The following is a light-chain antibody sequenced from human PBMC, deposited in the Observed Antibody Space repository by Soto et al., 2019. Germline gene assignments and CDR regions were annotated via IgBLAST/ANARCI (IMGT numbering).Light chain of an antibody. CDR3: QQLNSYPRT. CDR2: AAS. V-gene: IGKV1-9*01. Sequence: DIQLTQSPSFLSASVVDRVTITCRASQGINIFLAWFQQKPGKAPNLLISAASTLQSGVPSRFSGSGSETEFTLTITSLQPEDSATYYSQQLNSYPRTFGQGTKVEIK. CDR1: QGINIF. J-gene: IGKJ2*01.